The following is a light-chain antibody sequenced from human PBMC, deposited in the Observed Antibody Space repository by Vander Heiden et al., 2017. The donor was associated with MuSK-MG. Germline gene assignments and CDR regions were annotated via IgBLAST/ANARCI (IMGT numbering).Light chain of an antibody. CDR1: QSVRSNL. V-gene: IGKV3-20*01. CDR2: GAS. J-gene: IGKJ1*01. Sequence: IVLTQSPGTLALSPGERATLSCRASQSVRSNLLVWYQQKPGQPPRLLIYGASSRATGIPDRFSGSGSGTDFTLTISRLEPEDFTVYHCQQDGYSLWTFGQGTKVEIK. CDR3: QQDGYSLWT.